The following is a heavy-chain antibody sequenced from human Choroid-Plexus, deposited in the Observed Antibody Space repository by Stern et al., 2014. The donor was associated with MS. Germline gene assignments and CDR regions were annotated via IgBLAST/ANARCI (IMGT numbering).Heavy chain of an antibody. CDR2: ISWNSNNI. V-gene: IGHV3-9*01. Sequence: EVQLLESGGGSVQPGRSLRLSCAASGFTFDDCAMHWVRQAPGKGLEWVSGISWNSNNIGYADSVRGRFTISRDNAKNSLYLQMNCLRPEDTALYYCAKDISERHYYFDSWGEGTLVTVSS. D-gene: IGHD3-16*02. J-gene: IGHJ4*02. CDR1: GFTFDDCA. CDR3: AKDISERHYYFDS.